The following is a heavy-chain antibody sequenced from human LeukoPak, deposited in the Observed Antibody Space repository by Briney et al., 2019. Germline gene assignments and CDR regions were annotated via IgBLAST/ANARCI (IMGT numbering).Heavy chain of an antibody. D-gene: IGHD6-19*01. Sequence: KPSETLSLTCTVSGGSVSSDSYYWSWIRQPPGEGLEWIGYIYYSGSTNYNPSLKSRVTISVDTSKNQFSLKLSSVTAADTAVYYRARHLRLYSNRIAVSGTSEVDYWGQGTLVTVSS. CDR1: GGSVSSDSYY. CDR3: ARHLRLYSNRIAVSGTSEVDY. V-gene: IGHV4-61*01. CDR2: IYYSGST. J-gene: IGHJ4*02.